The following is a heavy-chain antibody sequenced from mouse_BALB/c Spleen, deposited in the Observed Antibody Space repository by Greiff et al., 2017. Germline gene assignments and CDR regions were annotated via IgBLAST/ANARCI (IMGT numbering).Heavy chain of an antibody. CDR3: ARDYYRYDRRSPYFDY. Sequence: QVQLQQSGPELVKPGASVKISCKASGYAFSSSWMNWVKQRPGQGLEWIGRIYPGDGDTNYNGKFKGKATLTADKSSSTAYMQLSSLTSVDSAVYFCARDYYRYDRRSPYFDYWGQGTTLTVSS. CDR2: IYPGDGDT. CDR1: GYAFSSSW. D-gene: IGHD2-14*01. V-gene: IGHV1-82*01. J-gene: IGHJ2*01.